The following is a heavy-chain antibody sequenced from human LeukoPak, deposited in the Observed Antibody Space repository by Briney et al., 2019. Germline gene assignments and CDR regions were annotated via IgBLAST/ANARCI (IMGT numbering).Heavy chain of an antibody. CDR3: VKRTTDYYYYDY. D-gene: IGHD3-9*01. Sequence: GGSLRLSCSASGFTFSTYPMHWVRQAPGRGLEYVSSISSDGDSTYYADFVKGRFTISRDNSKNTLYLQTSSLRAEDTAVYYCVKRTTDYYYYDYWGRGTLVTVSS. CDR1: GFTFSTYP. V-gene: IGHV3-64D*06. J-gene: IGHJ4*02. CDR2: ISSDGDST.